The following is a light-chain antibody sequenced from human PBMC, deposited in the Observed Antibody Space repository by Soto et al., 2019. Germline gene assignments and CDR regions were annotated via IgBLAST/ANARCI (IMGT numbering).Light chain of an antibody. V-gene: IGKV3-11*01. CDR1: QYINTR. Sequence: GARVTLSCRASQYINTRLACYQQKPGQAPRLLIYDASNRATGIPARFSGSGSWTDFSLTISSLEPEDFAVYYCQQRSNWITFGQGTRLEIK. CDR3: QQRSNWIT. J-gene: IGKJ5*01. CDR2: DAS.